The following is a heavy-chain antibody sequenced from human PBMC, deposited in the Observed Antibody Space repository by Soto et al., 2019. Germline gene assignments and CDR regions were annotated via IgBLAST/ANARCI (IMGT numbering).Heavy chain of an antibody. CDR3: ARGGYYYDSSGD. V-gene: IGHV1-3*01. J-gene: IGHJ4*02. CDR2: INAGNGNT. D-gene: IGHD3-22*01. Sequence: QVQLVQSGAEVKKPGASVKVSCKASGYTFTSYAMHWVRQAPGQRLEWMGWINAGNGNTKYSQKFQGRVTITSDTSASTAYMELSSLRSEDTAVYSCARGGYYYDSSGDWGQGTLVTVSS. CDR1: GYTFTSYA.